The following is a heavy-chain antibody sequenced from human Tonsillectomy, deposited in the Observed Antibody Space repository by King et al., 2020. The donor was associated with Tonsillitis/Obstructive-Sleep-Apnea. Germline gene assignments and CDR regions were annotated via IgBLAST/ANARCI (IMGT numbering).Heavy chain of an antibody. CDR3: ARACDPDTRGALSAFDY. Sequence: VQLVESGGVVVQPGRSLRLSCAASGVNFSTFPIHWVRQAPGKGLDWVAVISFDGSNKYYTDSVKGRFTISRDNSKNTLYLRRNSLRAEETAVYYCARACDPDTRGALSAFDYWGKGTLVSVSS. V-gene: IGHV3-30*04. CDR1: GVNFSTFP. CDR2: ISFDGSNK. J-gene: IGHJ4*02. D-gene: IGHD5-18*01.